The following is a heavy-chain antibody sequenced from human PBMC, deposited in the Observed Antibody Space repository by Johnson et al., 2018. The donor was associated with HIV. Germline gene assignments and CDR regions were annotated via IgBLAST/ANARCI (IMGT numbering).Heavy chain of an antibody. D-gene: IGHD4-17*01. J-gene: IGHJ3*02. CDR3: AKGVASTTVAAFDI. Sequence: VQLVESGGGLVQPGGSLRLSCAASGFTFSSYDMHWVRQATGKGLEWVSAIGTAGDTYYPGSVKGRFTISRDSAQNSVSLQMNSLRAEDTALYYCAKGVASTTVAAFDIWGQGTMVTVSS. CDR2: IGTAGDT. V-gene: IGHV3-13*01. CDR1: GFTFSSYD.